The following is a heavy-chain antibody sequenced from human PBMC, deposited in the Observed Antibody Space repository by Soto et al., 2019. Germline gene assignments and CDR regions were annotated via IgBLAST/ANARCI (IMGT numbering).Heavy chain of an antibody. CDR1: GFTFNSYA. V-gene: IGHV3-23*01. J-gene: IGHJ3*02. Sequence: XGSLGLSCAASGFTFNSYAMSGVRQAPGKGLEWVSAISGSGGSTYYADSVKGRFTISRDNSKNTLYLQMNSLRAEDTAVYYCAKDFPTMIVVPDAFDISGQRTMVTVPS. D-gene: IGHD3-22*01. CDR2: ISGSGGST. CDR3: AKDFPTMIVVPDAFDI.